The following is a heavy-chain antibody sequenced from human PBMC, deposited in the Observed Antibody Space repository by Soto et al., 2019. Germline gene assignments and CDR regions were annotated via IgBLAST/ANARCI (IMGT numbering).Heavy chain of an antibody. CDR2: TRGTGTTN. D-gene: IGHD2-2*01. CDR1: AFPFSDYA. J-gene: IGHJ1*01. Sequence: PGGSLRLSCASSAFPFSDYALSLVRQAPERGLEWVEVTRGTGTTNSYADSVRGRFTISRYNFRKTLYLQMTSLREEDTAVYYXPKAQEASCYATSYLHSWGHGTLVTVSS. V-gene: IGHV3-23*01. CDR3: PKAQEASCYATSYLHS.